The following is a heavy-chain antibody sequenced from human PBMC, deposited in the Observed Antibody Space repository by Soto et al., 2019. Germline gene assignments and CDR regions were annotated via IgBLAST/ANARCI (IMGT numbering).Heavy chain of an antibody. V-gene: IGHV4-59*02. D-gene: IGHD3-10*01. CDR1: GDSVTSHY. CDR2: IYYSGST. CDR3: ARGREYYGSGSYYDKYFDY. Sequence: SETLSLTCSFSGDSVTSHYLTWIRQHPGKGLEWIGYIYYSGSTYYNPSLKSRVTISVDTSKNQFSLKLSSVTAADTAVYYCARGREYYGSGSYYDKYFDYWGQGTLVTVSS. J-gene: IGHJ4*02.